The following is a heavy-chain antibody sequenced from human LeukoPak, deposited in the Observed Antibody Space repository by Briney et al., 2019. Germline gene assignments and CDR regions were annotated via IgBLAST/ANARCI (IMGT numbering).Heavy chain of an antibody. Sequence: SETLSLTCTVSGYSISSGYYWGWIRQPPGKGLEWIGSIYHSGSTYYNPSLKSRVTISVDTSKNQFSLKLSSVTAADTAVYYCATFSSWYYFDYWGQGTLVTVSS. D-gene: IGHD6-13*01. CDR1: GYSISSGYY. CDR2: IYHSGST. V-gene: IGHV4-38-2*02. J-gene: IGHJ4*02. CDR3: ATFSSWYYFDY.